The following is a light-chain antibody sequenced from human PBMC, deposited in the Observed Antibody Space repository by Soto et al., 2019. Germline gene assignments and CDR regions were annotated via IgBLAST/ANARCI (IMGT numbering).Light chain of an antibody. V-gene: IGKV3D-15*01. J-gene: IGKJ4*01. CDR3: QQYKDWPPLT. Sequence: EIAMTQSPVTLSASPGERVTLSCRASQSVNINLAWYQQRPGQAPRVLIYGASNRASGIPDRFSGSGSGTDFTLTISSLEPADFALYYCQQYKDWPPLTFGGGTRVEIK. CDR1: QSVNIN. CDR2: GAS.